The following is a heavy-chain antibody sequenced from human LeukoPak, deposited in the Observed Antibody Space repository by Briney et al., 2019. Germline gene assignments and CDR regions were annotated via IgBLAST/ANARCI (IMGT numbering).Heavy chain of an antibody. CDR3: ARLPGSGYFDY. CDR2: IYYTGSM. J-gene: IGHJ4*02. Sequence: SETLSLTCTVSGGSISSGTYYWAWIRQPPGKGLEWVATIYYTGSMYYNPSLKGRVTVSVDTSKNQFSLKLSSVTAADTAVYYCARLPGSGYFDYWGQGILVTVSS. D-gene: IGHD3-22*01. V-gene: IGHV4-39*01. CDR1: GGSISSGTYY.